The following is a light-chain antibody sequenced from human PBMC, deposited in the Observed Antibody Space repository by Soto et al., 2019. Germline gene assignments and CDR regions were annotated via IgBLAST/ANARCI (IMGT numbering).Light chain of an antibody. CDR2: EAT. Sequence: QSALTQPAPVSGSPGQSITISCTGTSSDIGSYNLVSWYQQHPGKAPKLMIYEATKRPSGVSNRFSGSKSGNTASLTISGLQAEDEADYYCCLYASSSTFIFGGGTKLTVL. CDR1: SSDIGSYNL. J-gene: IGLJ2*01. V-gene: IGLV2-23*02. CDR3: CLYASSSTFI.